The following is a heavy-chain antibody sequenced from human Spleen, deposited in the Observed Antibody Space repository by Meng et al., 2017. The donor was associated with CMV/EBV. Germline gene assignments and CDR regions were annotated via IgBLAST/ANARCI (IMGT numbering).Heavy chain of an antibody. CDR3: AKTLNGYGGEDS. CDR2: ISDSGDSP. CDR1: GFTFKNYA. D-gene: IGHD5-18*01. Sequence: GGSLRLSCTASGFTFKNYAMTWVRQAPGKGLEWISLISDSGDSPYYADSVKGRFIISRDNSKNMVYLQMKSLRADDTARYYCAKTLNGYGGEDSWGQGTLVTVSS. V-gene: IGHV3-23*01. J-gene: IGHJ5*01.